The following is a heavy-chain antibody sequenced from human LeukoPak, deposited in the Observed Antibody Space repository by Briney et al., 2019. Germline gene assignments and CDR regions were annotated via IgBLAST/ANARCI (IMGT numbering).Heavy chain of an antibody. CDR3: ASSPGEYWRYNWFDP. CDR2: INHSGST. CDR1: GGSFSGYY. V-gene: IGHV4-34*01. D-gene: IGHD2-8*02. J-gene: IGHJ5*02. Sequence: SETLSLTCAVYGGSFSGYYWSWIRQPPGKGLEWIGEINHSGSTNYNPSLKSRVTISVDTSKNQFSLKLSSVTAADTAVYYCASSPGEYWRYNWFDPWGQGTLVTVSS.